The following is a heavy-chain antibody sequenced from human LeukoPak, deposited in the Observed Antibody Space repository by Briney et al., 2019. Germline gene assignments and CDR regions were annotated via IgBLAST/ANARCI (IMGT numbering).Heavy chain of an antibody. Sequence: GASVKVSCKASGYXFRSYGFSWVRQAPGQGLEWMGGMSPYNGNTNYAQRFQGRVTMTTDTSTSTAYMELRSLRFDDTAVYYCAKTVSGSHSYEGGDYWGQGTLVTVSS. CDR3: AKTVSGSHSYEGGDY. J-gene: IGHJ4*02. V-gene: IGHV1-18*01. CDR2: MSPYNGNT. CDR1: GYXFRSYG. D-gene: IGHD3-16*02.